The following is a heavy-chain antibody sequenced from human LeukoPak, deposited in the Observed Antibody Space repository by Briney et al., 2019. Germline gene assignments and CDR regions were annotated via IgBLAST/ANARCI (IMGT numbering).Heavy chain of an antibody. J-gene: IGHJ4*02. D-gene: IGHD3-3*01. CDR3: ARGGYDFWSGYYDY. CDR2: IYYSGST. Sequence: SETLSLTCTVSGGSISSYYWSWIRQPPGKGLEWIGYIYYSGSTNYNPSLKSRVTISVDMSKNQFSLKLSSVTAADAAVYYCARGGYDFWSGYYDYWGQGTLVTVSS. CDR1: GGSISSYY. V-gene: IGHV4-59*01.